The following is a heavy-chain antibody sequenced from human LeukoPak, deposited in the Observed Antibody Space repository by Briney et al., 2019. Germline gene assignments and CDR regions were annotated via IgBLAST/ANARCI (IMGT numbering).Heavy chain of an antibody. CDR2: IDSSSTTK. CDR1: GCTLREYS. CDR3: SSRDYTAAYPFDY. J-gene: IGHJ4*02. V-gene: IGHV3-48*01. D-gene: IGHD3-3*01. Sequence: GWSLSLSCAACGCTLREYSLNGVRQAPGRGLEGMSYIDSSSTTKYYADSVEGRFTVSRDNAKHSLFLQMNRLSAGDPGVYFCSSRDYTAAYPFDYWGQGTLVTASS.